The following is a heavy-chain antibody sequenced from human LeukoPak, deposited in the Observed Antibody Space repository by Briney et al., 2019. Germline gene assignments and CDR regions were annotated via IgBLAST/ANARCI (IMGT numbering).Heavy chain of an antibody. D-gene: IGHD4-11*01. Sequence: SETLSLTCTVYGVSFSGYYWSWIRQPPGKGLEWIGEINHNGNTNYNPSLKSRVTISVDTSKNQFSLKVSSVTAADSAVYYCARWPRERNRITVTNYYYYMDVWGRGTTVTVSS. J-gene: IGHJ6*03. CDR1: GVSFSGYY. CDR2: INHNGNT. V-gene: IGHV4-34*01. CDR3: ARWPRERNRITVTNYYYYMDV.